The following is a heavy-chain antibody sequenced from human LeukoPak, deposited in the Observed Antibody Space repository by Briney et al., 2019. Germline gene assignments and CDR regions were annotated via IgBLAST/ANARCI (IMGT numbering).Heavy chain of an antibody. CDR2: IIPLFDKS. CDR3: ATTKRGRHCNGGLCSVFDN. D-gene: IGHD2-8*02. V-gene: IGHV1-69*19. J-gene: IGHJ4*02. CDR1: GATLSSET. Sequence: SVKVSCKASGATLSSETFSWLRQAPRQGLEWMGGIIPLFDKSNYAQKFQGRVTITADQSANIVYMELISLTSADTAVYYCATTKRGRHCNGGLCSVFDNWGQGVQVIVSS.